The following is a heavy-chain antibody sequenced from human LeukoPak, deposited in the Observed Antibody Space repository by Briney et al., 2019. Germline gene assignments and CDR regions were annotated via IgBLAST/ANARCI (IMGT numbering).Heavy chain of an antibody. CDR3: AKPLHDYGDSYFDY. D-gene: IGHD4-17*01. J-gene: IGHJ4*02. Sequence: PGGSLRLSCAASGFTFSIYAMTWVRQAPGKGLEWVSGTGGRGGSTYYADSVKGRFTISRDNSKNTLYLQMDSLRAEDTAVYYCAKPLHDYGDSYFDYWGQGTLVTVSS. CDR2: TGGRGGST. CDR1: GFTFSIYA. V-gene: IGHV3-23*01.